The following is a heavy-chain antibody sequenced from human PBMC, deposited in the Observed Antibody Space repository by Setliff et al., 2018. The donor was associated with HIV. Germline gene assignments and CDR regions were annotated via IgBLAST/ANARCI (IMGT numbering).Heavy chain of an antibody. D-gene: IGHD1-26*01. CDR2: ISFSGTDT. CDR1: GFTFGNYA. V-gene: IGHV3-23*01. Sequence: PGRSLRLSCAASGFTFGNYAMLWVRQAPGKGLEYVSSISFSGTDTFYGDSVKGRFTISRDNSRNTLYLHMNSPRPEDTAIYYCARDPILGGPDFFDYWGQGTLVTVSS. CDR3: ARDPILGGPDFFDY. J-gene: IGHJ4*02.